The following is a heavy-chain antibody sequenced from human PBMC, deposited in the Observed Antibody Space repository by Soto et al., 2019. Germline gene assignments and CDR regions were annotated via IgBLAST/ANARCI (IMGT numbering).Heavy chain of an antibody. V-gene: IGHV3-23*04. J-gene: IGHJ4*02. CDR2: ISGSGGST. CDR3: AKGSKLWIQLWPVFDY. D-gene: IGHD5-18*01. Sequence: EVQLVESGGGLVQPGGSLRLSCAASGFTFSSYAMSWVRQAPGKGLEWVSAISGSGGSTYYADSVKGRFTISRDNSKNTLYLQMNSLRAEDTAVYYCAKGSKLWIQLWPVFDYWGQGTLVTVSS. CDR1: GFTFSSYA.